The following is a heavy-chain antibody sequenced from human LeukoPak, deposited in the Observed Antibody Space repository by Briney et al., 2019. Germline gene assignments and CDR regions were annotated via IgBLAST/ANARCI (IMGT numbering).Heavy chain of an antibody. J-gene: IGHJ4*02. V-gene: IGHV3-48*04. CDR1: GFTFSSYS. D-gene: IGHD5-18*01. CDR3: AREGTAMDSQYFDY. CDR2: ISSSGSTI. Sequence: GGSLRLSCAASGFTFSSYSMNWVRQAPGKGLEWVSYISSSGSTIYYADSVKGRFTISRDNAKNSLYLQMNSLRAEDTAVYYCAREGTAMDSQYFDYWGQGTLVTVSS.